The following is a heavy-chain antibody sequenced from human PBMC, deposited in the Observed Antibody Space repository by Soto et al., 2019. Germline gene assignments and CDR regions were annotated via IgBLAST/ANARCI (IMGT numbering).Heavy chain of an antibody. CDR2: ISYDGSYK. D-gene: IGHD3-22*01. Sequence: QVQLVESGGGVVQPGRSLRLSCAASGFTFSSYGIHWVRQAPGKGLEWVTIISYDGSYKYYADSVKGRFTISRDNSKNTLYLQMNSLRAEDTAVYYCVKDEAYSVGSTFYYPFDYWGQGTLVTVSS. J-gene: IGHJ4*02. V-gene: IGHV3-30*18. CDR3: VKDEAYSVGSTFYYPFDY. CDR1: GFTFSSYG.